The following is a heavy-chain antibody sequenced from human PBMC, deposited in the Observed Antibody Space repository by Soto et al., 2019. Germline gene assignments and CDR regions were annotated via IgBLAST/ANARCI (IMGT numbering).Heavy chain of an antibody. CDR3: ARGGLGTFGVARGYFDL. V-gene: IGHV1-69*06. D-gene: IGHD3-3*01. Sequence: QVQLVQSGAEVKKPGSSVKVSCKASGGTFSSYAISWVRQAPGQGLEWMGGIIPIFGTANYAQKFQGRVTITADKSTSTAYMELSSLRSEDTAVYYCARGGLGTFGVARGYFDLWGRGTLVTVSS. CDR1: GGTFSSYA. CDR2: IIPIFGTA. J-gene: IGHJ2*01.